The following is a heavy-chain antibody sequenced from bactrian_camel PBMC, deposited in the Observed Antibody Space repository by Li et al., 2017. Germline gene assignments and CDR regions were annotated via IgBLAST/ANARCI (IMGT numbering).Heavy chain of an antibody. CDR1: GYTYSINYN. CDR3: AADNKPSCYLTIRS. D-gene: IGHD4*01. Sequence: DVQLVESGGGSVQAGGSLRLSCAVSGYTYSINYNCMRWFRQAPGKEREGVATIYTADGITYYAGSVKGRFTISLDRSQNTMFLQMNNLEPDDTAMYFCAADNKPSCYLTIRSGARGPRSPS. CDR2: IYTADGIT. J-gene: IGHJ4*01. V-gene: IGHV3S40*01.